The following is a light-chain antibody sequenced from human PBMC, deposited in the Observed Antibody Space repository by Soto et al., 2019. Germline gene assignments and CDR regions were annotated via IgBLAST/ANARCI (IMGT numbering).Light chain of an antibody. Sequence: DIVMTQSPLSLPVTPGEPASISCRSSQSLLHANGFNYLDWYLQRPGQSPQLLISLASSRASGVPDRFSGSGSGTDFTLKISRVEAEDVGVYYCMQVFQTPWTFGQGTKVDIK. CDR3: MQVFQTPWT. J-gene: IGKJ1*01. V-gene: IGKV2-28*01. CDR1: QSLLHANGFNY. CDR2: LAS.